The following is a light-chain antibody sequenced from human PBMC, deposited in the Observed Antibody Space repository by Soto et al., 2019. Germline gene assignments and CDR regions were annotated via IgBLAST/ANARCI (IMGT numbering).Light chain of an antibody. Sequence: EVVLTQSPATLSLSPGERATLSCRASQSVSSYLAWYQQKPGQAPRLLIYGASNRATGVPARFSGSGSGTDFTLTISSLEPEDFAVYYCQRRSDWLLTFGGGTKVEI. J-gene: IGKJ4*01. CDR1: QSVSSY. V-gene: IGKV3-11*01. CDR2: GAS. CDR3: QRRSDWLLT.